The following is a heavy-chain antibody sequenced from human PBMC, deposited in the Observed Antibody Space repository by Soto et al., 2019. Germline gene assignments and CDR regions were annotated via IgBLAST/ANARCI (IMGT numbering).Heavy chain of an antibody. J-gene: IGHJ4*02. D-gene: IGHD3-10*01. CDR2: ISAYNGNT. CDR1: GYTFTSYG. V-gene: IGHV1-18*01. CDR3: ARDEGRAWTPYYFDY. Sequence: ASVKVSCKASGYTFTSYGISWVRQAPGQGLEWMGWISAYNGNTNYAQKLQGRVTMTTDTSTSTAYMELRSLRSDDTAVYYCARDEGRAWTPYYFDYWGQGTLVTVSS.